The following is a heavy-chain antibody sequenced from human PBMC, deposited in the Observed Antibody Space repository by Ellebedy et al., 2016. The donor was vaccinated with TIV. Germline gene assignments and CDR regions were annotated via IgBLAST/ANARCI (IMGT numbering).Heavy chain of an antibody. CDR1: GYSFTSYW. J-gene: IGHJ3*02. CDR2: IWPGDSDT. V-gene: IGHV5-51*01. Sequence: PGGSLRLSCEGSGYSFTSYWIGWVRQMPGKGLAWMGIIWPGDSDTRYSPSFQGQVTISADKSTAYLQWSSLKASDTAMYYCARARDGYTYDAFDIWGQGTMVSVSS. CDR3: ARARDGYTYDAFDI. D-gene: IGHD5-24*01.